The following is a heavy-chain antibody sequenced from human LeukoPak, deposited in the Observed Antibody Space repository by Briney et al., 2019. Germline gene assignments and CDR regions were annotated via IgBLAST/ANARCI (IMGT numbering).Heavy chain of an antibody. CDR2: IYTSGST. V-gene: IGHV4-4*07. CDR1: GGSISSYY. J-gene: IGHJ4*02. Sequence: SETLSLTCTVSGGSISSYYWSWIRQPAGKGLEWIGRIYTSGSTNYNPSLKSRVTMSVDTSKNQFSLKLSSVTAADTAVYYCAGYCSGTSCSDFDYWAREPWSPSPQ. D-gene: IGHD2-2*01. CDR3: AGYCSGTSCSDFDY.